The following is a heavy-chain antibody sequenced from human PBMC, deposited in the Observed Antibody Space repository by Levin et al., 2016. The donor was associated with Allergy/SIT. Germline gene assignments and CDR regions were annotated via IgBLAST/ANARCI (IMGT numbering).Heavy chain of an antibody. V-gene: IGHV1-46*03. CDR3: ARVGLYGDYGGLHY. CDR2: IKPNGGNT. J-gene: IGHJ4*02. D-gene: IGHD4-17*01. Sequence: ASVKVSCKASGYSFTSYYLHWVRQAPGQGLEWVGLIKPNGGNTSYAQKFQGRVAMTRDTSTSTFYVELNSLRSEDTAVYYCARVGLYGDYGGLHYWGQGTLVTVSS. CDR1: GYSFTSYY.